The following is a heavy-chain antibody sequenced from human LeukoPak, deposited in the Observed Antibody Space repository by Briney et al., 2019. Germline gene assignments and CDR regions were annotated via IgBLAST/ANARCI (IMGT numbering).Heavy chain of an antibody. V-gene: IGHV1-8*01. CDR1: GYTFTSYE. CDR3: ARGLGYCSGGSCPPFDY. Sequence: ASVKVSCKASGYTFTSYEINWVRQATGQGLEWMGWMNPNSGNTGYAQKFQGRVTMTRNTSISTAYMELSSLRSEDTAVYYCARGLGYCSGGSCPPFDYWGQGTLVTVSS. J-gene: IGHJ4*02. D-gene: IGHD2-15*01. CDR2: MNPNSGNT.